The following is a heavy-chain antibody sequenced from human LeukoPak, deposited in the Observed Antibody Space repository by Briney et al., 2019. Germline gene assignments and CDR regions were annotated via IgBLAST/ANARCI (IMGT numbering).Heavy chain of an antibody. D-gene: IGHD6-19*01. CDR1: GVTFSRYN. J-gene: IGHJ6*03. CDR2: ISSSSSYI. CDR3: ARDAQWLVPEGYYFYMDV. V-gene: IGHV3-21*01. Sequence: GGSLRLSCAGSGVTFSRYNMNWFRQAPGKGLERVSSISSSSSYIFYADSVKGRFTISRDNAKNSLYLRMNSLRAEDTAVYYCARDAQWLVPEGYYFYMDVWGKGTTVTVSS.